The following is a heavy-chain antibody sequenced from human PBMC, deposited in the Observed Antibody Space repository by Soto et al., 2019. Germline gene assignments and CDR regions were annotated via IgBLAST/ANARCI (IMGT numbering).Heavy chain of an antibody. V-gene: IGHV3-7*01. Sequence: GGSLRLSCVASGFSLRNYWMAWVRQTPGKGLEFVANIRQDGNEINYVDSVKGRFTISRDNAKNSLFLQMNSLRDEDTAVYYCGTDEWGGAFDIGGQGTMVTVSS. CDR3: GTDEWGGAFDI. CDR2: IRQDGNEI. J-gene: IGHJ3*02. D-gene: IGHD3-10*01. CDR1: GFSLRNYW.